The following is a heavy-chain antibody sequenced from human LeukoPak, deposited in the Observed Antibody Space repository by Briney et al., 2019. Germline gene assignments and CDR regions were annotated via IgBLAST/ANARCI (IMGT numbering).Heavy chain of an antibody. J-gene: IGHJ4*02. CDR2: FSYSGST. V-gene: IGHV4-59*08. CDR1: GDSITTYN. CDR3: ARRFDS. Sequence: SETLSLTCTVSGDSITTYNWSWIRQPPGKGLEWIGYFSYSGSTNYNPSLKSRVTISVDTSKNQFSLKLTSVTAADTAVYYCARRFDSWGQGTLVTVSS.